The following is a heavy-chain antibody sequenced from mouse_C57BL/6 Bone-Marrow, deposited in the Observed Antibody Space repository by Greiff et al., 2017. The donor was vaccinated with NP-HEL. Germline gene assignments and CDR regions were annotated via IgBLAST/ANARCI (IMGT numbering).Heavy chain of an antibody. CDR2: IDPENGDP. D-gene: IGHD2-5*01. CDR3: TTKEYSNYWYFDV. J-gene: IGHJ1*03. CDR1: GFNIKDDY. Sequence: EVKLMESGAELVRPGASVKLSCTASGFNIKDDYMPWVKQRPEQGLEWIGWIDPENGDPEYASKFKGKATITADTSSNTAYLQLSSLTSEDTAVYYCTTKEYSNYWYFDVWGTGTTVTVSS. V-gene: IGHV14-4*01.